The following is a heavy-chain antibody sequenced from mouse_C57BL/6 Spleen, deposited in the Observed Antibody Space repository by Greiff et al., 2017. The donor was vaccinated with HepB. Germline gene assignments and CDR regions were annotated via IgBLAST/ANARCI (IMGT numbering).Heavy chain of an antibody. CDR2: INPSSGYT. CDR1: GYTFTSYT. CDR3: ARSNSNYWYFDV. Sequence: QVQLQQSGAELARPGASVKMSCKASGYTFTSYTMHWVNQRPGQGLEWIGYINPSSGYTKYNQKFKDKATLTADKSSSTAYMQLSSLTSEDSAVYYCARSNSNYWYFDVWGTGTTVTVSS. V-gene: IGHV1-4*01. J-gene: IGHJ1*03. D-gene: IGHD2-5*01.